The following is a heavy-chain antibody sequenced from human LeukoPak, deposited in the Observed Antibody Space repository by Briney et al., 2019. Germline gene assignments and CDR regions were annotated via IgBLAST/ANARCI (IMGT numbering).Heavy chain of an antibody. CDR1: GFVFSDFY. J-gene: IGHJ4*02. D-gene: IGHD5/OR15-5a*01. CDR2: ISPDGSYT. Sequence: PGGSLRLSCAGSGFVFSDFYINWIRHSPGKGLDLLAYISPDGSYTTYGDSVQGRFVISRDNAKNSVSLQMNSLRVEDTAVYFCASDQVSGVFDYWGQGARVTVS. CDR3: ASDQVSGVFDY. V-gene: IGHV3-11*05.